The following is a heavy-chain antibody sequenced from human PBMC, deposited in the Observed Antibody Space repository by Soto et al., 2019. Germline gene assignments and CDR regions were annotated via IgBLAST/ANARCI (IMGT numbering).Heavy chain of an antibody. CDR3: ARGEDIVATMGFLDY. V-gene: IGHV3-33*01. Sequence: QVQLVESGGGVVQPGRSLRLSCAASGFSFSSYGMHWVRQAPGKGLEWVAVIWYDGSNKYYADSMKGRFTISRDNSKNTLYLQMNSLRAEDTAVYYCARGEDIVATMGFLDYWGRGTLVTVSS. D-gene: IGHD5-12*01. J-gene: IGHJ4*02. CDR2: IWYDGSNK. CDR1: GFSFSSYG.